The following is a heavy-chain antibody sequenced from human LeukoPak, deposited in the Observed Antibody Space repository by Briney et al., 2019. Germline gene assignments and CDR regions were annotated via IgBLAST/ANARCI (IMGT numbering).Heavy chain of an antibody. Sequence: GGSLRLSCAASGFTFSSYGMHWVRQAPGKGLEWVAVIWYDGSNKYYADSVKGRFTISRDNSKNTLYLQMNSLRAEDTAVYYCAGDLGSRAVAGDWGQGTLVTVSS. CDR3: AGDLGSRAVAGD. D-gene: IGHD6-19*01. CDR1: GFTFSSYG. V-gene: IGHV3-33*01. J-gene: IGHJ4*02. CDR2: IWYDGSNK.